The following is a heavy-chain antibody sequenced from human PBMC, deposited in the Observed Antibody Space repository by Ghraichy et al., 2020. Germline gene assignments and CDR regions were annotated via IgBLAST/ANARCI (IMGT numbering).Heavy chain of an antibody. CDR1: GFTFSSYG. J-gene: IGHJ4*02. CDR2: IWYDGSNK. CDR3: ARDRGIAAAGPFDY. D-gene: IGHD6-13*01. V-gene: IGHV3-33*01. Sequence: GGSLRLSCAASGFTFSSYGMHWVRQAPGKGLEWVAVIWYDGSNKYYADSVKGRFTISRDNSKNTLYLQMNSLRAEDTAVYYCARDRGIAAAGPFDYWGQGTLVTVSS.